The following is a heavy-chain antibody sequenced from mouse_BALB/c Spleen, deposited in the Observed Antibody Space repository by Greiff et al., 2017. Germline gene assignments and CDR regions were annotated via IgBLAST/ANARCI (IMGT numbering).Heavy chain of an antibody. CDR2: IDPANGNT. CDR3: ARWGYEGAWFAY. J-gene: IGHJ3*01. CDR1: GFNIKDTY. D-gene: IGHD3-1*01. Sequence: EAQLQQSGAELVKPGASVKLSCTASGFNIKDTYMHWVKQRPEQGLEWIGRIDPANGNTKYDPKFKGKATLTSDKSSSTAYMELSSLTSEDSAVYYCARWGYEGAWFAYGGEGTLVTVSA. V-gene: IGHV14-3*02.